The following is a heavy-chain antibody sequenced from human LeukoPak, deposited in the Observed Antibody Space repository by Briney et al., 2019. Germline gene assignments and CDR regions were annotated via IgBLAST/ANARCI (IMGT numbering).Heavy chain of an antibody. CDR2: ISYDGSNK. D-gene: IGHD5-24*01. J-gene: IGHJ4*02. CDR3: ARDGYNTRYYFDY. CDR1: GFTFSSYG. V-gene: IGHV3-30*03. Sequence: GGSLRLSCAASGFTFSSYGMHWVRQAPGKGLEWVAVISYDGSNKYYADSVTRRFTISRDNSKNTLYLQMNSLRAEDTAVYYCARDGYNTRYYFDYWGQGTLVTVSS.